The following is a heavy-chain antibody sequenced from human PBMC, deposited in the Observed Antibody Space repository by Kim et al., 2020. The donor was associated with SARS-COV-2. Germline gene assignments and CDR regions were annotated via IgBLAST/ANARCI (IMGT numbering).Heavy chain of an antibody. V-gene: IGHV1-18*01. D-gene: IGHD1-26*01. CDR3: SRVIVGATLGMDV. Sequence: AQKFKGRANMTPDTSTRKAYMELRSLRSDDTAVYYCSRVIVGATLGMDVWGQGTTVTVSS. J-gene: IGHJ6*02.